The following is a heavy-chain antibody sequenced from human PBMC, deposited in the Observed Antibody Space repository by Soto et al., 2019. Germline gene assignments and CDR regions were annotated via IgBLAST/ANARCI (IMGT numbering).Heavy chain of an antibody. CDR2: MNTNSGNK. CDR3: ARVPGSLDP. J-gene: IGHJ5*02. D-gene: IGHD3-10*01. V-gene: IGHV1-8*01. Sequence: QVQLVQSGAEVKKPGASVKVSCKASGYTFTSYDINWVRQATGQGLEWMGWMNTNSGNKGYAQKFQGRGTMTMDPSLSTAYMELNSLTSEDTAVYYCARVPGSLDPWGQGTLVTVSS. CDR1: GYTFTSYD.